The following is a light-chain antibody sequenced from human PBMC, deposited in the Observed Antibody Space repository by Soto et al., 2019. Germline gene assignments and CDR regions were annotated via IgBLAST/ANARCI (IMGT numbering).Light chain of an antibody. CDR1: SSNIGSEY. CDR2: RNN. J-gene: IGLJ3*02. V-gene: IGLV1-47*01. CDR3: AARDDSLNGWV. Sequence: QSVLTQPPSASGTPGQRVTISCSGSSSNIGSEYVVWYQHLPGTAPKLLIYRNNQRPSGVPDRFAGSKSGTSASLAISGLRSEDEADYYCAARDDSLNGWVFGGGTKLTVL.